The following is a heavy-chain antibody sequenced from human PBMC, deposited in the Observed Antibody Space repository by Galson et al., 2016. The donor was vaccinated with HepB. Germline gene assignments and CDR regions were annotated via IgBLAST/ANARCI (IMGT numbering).Heavy chain of an antibody. CDR3: ARGRVSSFNTYWYFDL. V-gene: IGHV3-30-3*01. Sequence: SLRLSCAASGFTFNTYAVHWVRQAPGKGLEWVAVISYEGSNKFYGDSVQGRFTISRDNSKNILNLQMNDVRTEDTAVYFCARGRVSSFNTYWYFDLWGHGTLVTVSS. D-gene: IGHD6-13*01. CDR1: GFTFNTYA. CDR2: ISYEGSNK. J-gene: IGHJ2*01.